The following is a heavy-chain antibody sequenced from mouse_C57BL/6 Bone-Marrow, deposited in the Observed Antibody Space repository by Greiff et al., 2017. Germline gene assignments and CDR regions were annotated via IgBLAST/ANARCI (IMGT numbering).Heavy chain of an antibody. CDR3: ARGSYYYGHY. CDR2: ISDGGSYT. Sequence: DVHLVESGGGLVKPGGSLKLSCAASGFTFSSYAMSWVRQTPEKRLEWVATISDGGSYTYYPDNVKGRFTISRDNAKNNLYLQMSHLKSEDTAMYYCARGSYYYGHYWGQGTTLTVSS. CDR1: GFTFSSYA. D-gene: IGHD1-1*01. J-gene: IGHJ2*01. V-gene: IGHV5-4*01.